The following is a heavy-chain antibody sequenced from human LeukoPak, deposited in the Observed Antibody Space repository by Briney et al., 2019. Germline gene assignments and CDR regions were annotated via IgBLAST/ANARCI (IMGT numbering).Heavy chain of an antibody. CDR3: ARVRRGYSSSWLFDY. Sequence: SETLSLTCTVSGGSISSYYWSWIRQPAGKGLDWIGRIYTSGSTNYNPSLKSRVTMSVDTSKNQFSLKLSSVTAADTAVYYCARVRRGYSSSWLFDYWGQGTLVTVSS. CDR1: GGSISSYY. D-gene: IGHD6-13*01. J-gene: IGHJ4*02. V-gene: IGHV4-4*07. CDR2: IYTSGST.